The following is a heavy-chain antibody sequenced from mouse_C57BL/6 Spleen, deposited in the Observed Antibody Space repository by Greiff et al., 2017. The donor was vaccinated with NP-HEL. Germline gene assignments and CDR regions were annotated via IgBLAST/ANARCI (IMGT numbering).Heavy chain of an antibody. Sequence: QVQLKQSGPGLVAPSQSLSITCTVSGFSLTSYGVSWFRQPPGKGPECLGVIWGDGSTNYHSALISRLSISKDNSKSQVFLKLNSLQTDDTATYYCYSNYVGYAMDYWGQGTSVTVSS. CDR3: YSNYVGYAMDY. D-gene: IGHD2-5*01. V-gene: IGHV2-3*01. J-gene: IGHJ4*01. CDR2: IWGDGST. CDR1: GFSLTSYG.